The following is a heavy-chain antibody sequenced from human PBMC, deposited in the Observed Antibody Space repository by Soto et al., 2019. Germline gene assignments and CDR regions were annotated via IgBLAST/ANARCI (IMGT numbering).Heavy chain of an antibody. J-gene: IGHJ6*02. Sequence: ASVKVSCKASGYTFTSYGISWVRQAPGQGLEWMGWISAFNGNTYYAQKLQGRVTMTTDTSTSTAYMELSSLRSDDTAVYYCARSKRWVYSCGWYRPSGYYNYGIDVWGQGTKVTVSS. CDR3: ARSKRWVYSCGWYRPSGYYNYGIDV. D-gene: IGHD6-19*01. CDR1: GYTFTSYG. V-gene: IGHV1-18*01. CDR2: ISAFNGNT.